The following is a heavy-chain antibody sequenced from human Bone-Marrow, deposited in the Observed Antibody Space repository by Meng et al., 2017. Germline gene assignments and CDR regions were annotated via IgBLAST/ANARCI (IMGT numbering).Heavy chain of an antibody. Sequence: SVKVSCKASGGTFSSYAISWVRQAPGQGLEWMGGIIPIFGTANYAQKFQGRVTITTDESTSTAYMELRSLRSDDTAVYYCARDQGPYGNVGYWGQGTLVTVSS. D-gene: IGHD4-17*01. V-gene: IGHV1-69*05. J-gene: IGHJ4*02. CDR1: GGTFSSYA. CDR2: IIPIFGTA. CDR3: ARDQGPYGNVGY.